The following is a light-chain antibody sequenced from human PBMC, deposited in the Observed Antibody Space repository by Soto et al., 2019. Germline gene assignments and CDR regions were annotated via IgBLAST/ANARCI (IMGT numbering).Light chain of an antibody. CDR2: WAS. J-gene: IGKJ4*01. CDR3: QQYYSTPLT. V-gene: IGKV4-1*01. CDR1: QSVLYSSKNKND. Sequence: DIVMSQSPDSLAVSLGERATINCKSSQSVLYSSKNKNDLAWYQQKPGQPPKLLIYWASTREPGVPDRFSGSGSGTDFTLTISSLQAEDVAVYYCQQYYSTPLTFGGGTKVEIK.